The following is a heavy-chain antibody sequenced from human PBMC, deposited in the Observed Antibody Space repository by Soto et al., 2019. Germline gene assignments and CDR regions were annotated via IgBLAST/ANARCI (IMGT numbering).Heavy chain of an antibody. CDR3: AKALDSDLSGWYGMDV. CDR2: ISYDGSNK. CDR1: GFTFSSYG. J-gene: IGHJ6*02. V-gene: IGHV3-30*18. Sequence: QVQLVESGGGVVQPGRSLRLSCAASGFTFSSYGMHWVRQAPGKGLEWVAVISYDGSNKYYADSVKGRFTIPRDTPKNTRYLHMNSLRAEDTAVYYCAKALDSDLSGWYGMDVWGQGTTVTVSS. D-gene: IGHD3-9*01.